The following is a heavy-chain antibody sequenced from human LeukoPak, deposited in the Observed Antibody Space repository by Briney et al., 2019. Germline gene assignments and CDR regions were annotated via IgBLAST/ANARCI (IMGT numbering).Heavy chain of an antibody. J-gene: IGHJ3*02. D-gene: IGHD3-16*02. V-gene: IGHV4-59*08. CDR3: ARRLGELSLLHASDI. CDR1: GGSISSYY. Sequence: SETLSLTCTVSGGSISSYYWSWIRQPPGKGLEWIGYIYYSGSTNYNPSLKSRVTISVDTSKNQFSLKLSSVTAADTAVYYCARRLGELSLLHASDIWGQGTMVTVSS. CDR2: IYYSGST.